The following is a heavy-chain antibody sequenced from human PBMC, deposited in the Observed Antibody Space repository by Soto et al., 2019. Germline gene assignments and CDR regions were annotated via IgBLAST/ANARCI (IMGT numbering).Heavy chain of an antibody. Sequence: KVSCRASGYTFTSDGISWARQAPGQGLEWMGWISAYNVNTNYAQKLQGRVTMTTDTSTSTAYMELRSLRSDDTAVYYCATPDYYDSSGKGVYYYGMDVWGQGTTVTVSS. CDR2: ISAYNVNT. V-gene: IGHV1-18*04. D-gene: IGHD3-22*01. CDR1: GYTFTSDG. J-gene: IGHJ6*02. CDR3: ATPDYYDSSGKGVYYYGMDV.